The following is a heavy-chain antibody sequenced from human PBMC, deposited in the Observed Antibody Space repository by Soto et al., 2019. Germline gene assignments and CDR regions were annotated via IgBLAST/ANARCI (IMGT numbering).Heavy chain of an antibody. CDR2: INHSGST. CDR3: ARGYTGFGY. CDR1: GGSSSGYY. V-gene: IGHV4-34*01. J-gene: IGHJ4*02. D-gene: IGHD2-2*02. Sequence: QVQLQQWGAGLLKPSETLSLTCAVYGGSSSGYYWSWIRQPPGKGLEWIGEINHSGSTNYNPSLKSRVTISVDTSKNQFSLKLSSVTAADTAVYYCARGYTGFGYWGQGTLVTVSS.